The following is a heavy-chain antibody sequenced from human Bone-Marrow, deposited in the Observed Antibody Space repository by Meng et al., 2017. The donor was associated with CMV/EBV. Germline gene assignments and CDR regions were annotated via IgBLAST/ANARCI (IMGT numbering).Heavy chain of an antibody. J-gene: IGHJ4*02. V-gene: IGHV3-30*01. CDR3: ARDPNWDYYFDS. CDR1: GFPFSSYT. D-gene: IGHD1-26*01. CDR2: ISYNGGNK. Sequence: LSLTCAAFGFPFSSYTMHWVRQAPGKGLNWVAIISYNGGNKYYADSVKGRFTISRDNSKNTLYLQMNSLRVEDTAVYFCARDPNWDYYFDSWGQGTLVTVSS.